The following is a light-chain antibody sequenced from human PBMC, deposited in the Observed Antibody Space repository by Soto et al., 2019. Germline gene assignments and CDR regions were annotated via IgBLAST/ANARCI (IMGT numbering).Light chain of an antibody. V-gene: IGKV1-39*01. CDR1: QSISRN. CDR3: QQSYITPLT. CDR2: AAS. Sequence: DIQMTQSPSTLSASVGDRFTITCRASQSISRNLNWYHEKPGKAPKLLIYAASSLQSGVPSRFSGSGSGTDFTLTISSLQPEDFATYYCQQSYITPLTFGGGTKVDIK. J-gene: IGKJ4*01.